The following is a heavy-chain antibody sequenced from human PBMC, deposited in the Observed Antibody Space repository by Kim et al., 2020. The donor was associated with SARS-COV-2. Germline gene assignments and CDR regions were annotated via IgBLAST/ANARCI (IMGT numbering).Heavy chain of an antibody. J-gene: IGHJ5*02. V-gene: IGHV7-4-1*02. Sequence: ASVKVSCKASGYTFTNYAMNWVRQAPGQGLEWMGWINTKTGNATYAPGFTGRFVFSLDTSVSTAYLQISSLKAEDTAFYFCARDDRRTALIRAVILVPFDPWGQGTLVTVSS. D-gene: IGHD3-10*01. CDR1: GYTFTNYA. CDR2: INTKTGNA. CDR3: ARDDRRTALIRAVILVPFDP.